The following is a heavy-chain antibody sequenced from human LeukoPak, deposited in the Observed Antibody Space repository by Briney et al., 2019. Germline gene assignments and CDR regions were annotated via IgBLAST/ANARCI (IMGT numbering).Heavy chain of an antibody. V-gene: IGHV3-23*01. J-gene: IGHJ6*03. D-gene: IGHD6-13*01. CDR2: ISGSGGST. Sequence: AISGSGGSTYYADSVKGRFTISRDNSKNTLYLQMNSLRAEDTAVYYCAKDRVATERYYMDVWGKGTTVTISS. CDR3: AKDRVATERYYMDV.